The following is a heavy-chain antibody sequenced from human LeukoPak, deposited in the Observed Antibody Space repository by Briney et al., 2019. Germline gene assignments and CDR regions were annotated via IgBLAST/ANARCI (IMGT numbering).Heavy chain of an antibody. CDR3: STYYYAPR. D-gene: IGHD3-10*01. CDR1: GFTFSSYS. V-gene: IGHV3-74*01. Sequence: GGSLRLSCAASGFTFSSYSMNWVRQAPGKGLMWVSRINGDGSSTSHADSVKGRFTISRDNAKNTLYLQMNSLRVEDTAIYYCSTYYYAPRWGQGTLVTVSS. CDR2: INGDGSST. J-gene: IGHJ4*02.